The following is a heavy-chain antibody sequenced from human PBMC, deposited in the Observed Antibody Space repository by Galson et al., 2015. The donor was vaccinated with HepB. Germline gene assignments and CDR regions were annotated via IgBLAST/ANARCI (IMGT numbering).Heavy chain of an antibody. V-gene: IGHV2-5*02. CDR1: GFSLSTSGVG. Sequence: PALVKPTQTLTLTCTFSGFSLSTSGVGVGWIRQPPGKALEWLALIYWDDDKRYSPSLKSRLTITKDTSKNQVVLTMTNMDPVDTATYYCARSAAEKGSYYDFWSGYYEGIGYFDYWGQGTLVTVSS. D-gene: IGHD3-3*01. J-gene: IGHJ4*02. CDR3: ARSAAEKGSYYDFWSGYYEGIGYFDY. CDR2: IYWDDDK.